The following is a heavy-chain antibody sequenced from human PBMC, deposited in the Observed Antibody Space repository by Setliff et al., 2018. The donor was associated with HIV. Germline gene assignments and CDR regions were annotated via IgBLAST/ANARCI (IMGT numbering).Heavy chain of an antibody. CDR2: IYYSGSA. CDR3: AREQGRSYYDSSGFDY. CDR1: GGSISSHY. D-gene: IGHD3-22*01. V-gene: IGHV4-59*11. J-gene: IGHJ4*02. Sequence: PSETLSLTCTVSGGSISSHYWTWIRQPPGRGLEWIGYIYYSGSADYNPSLKSRVTISIDTSKSQLSLKLTSVTAADTAVYYCAREQGRSYYDSSGFDYWGQGIPVTVSS.